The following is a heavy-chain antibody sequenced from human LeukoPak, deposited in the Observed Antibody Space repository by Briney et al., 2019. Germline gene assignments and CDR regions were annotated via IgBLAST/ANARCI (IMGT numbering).Heavy chain of an antibody. CDR3: AEPGGSFPHDAFDI. CDR2: IYYSGST. Sequence: PSETLSLTCTVSGGSISSGSYYWSWIRQPAGKGLGWIGRIYYSGSTYYNPSLKSRVTISVDTSKNQFSLKLSSVTAADTAVYYCAEPGGSFPHDAFDIWGQGTMVTVSS. V-gene: IGHV4-39*07. J-gene: IGHJ3*02. CDR1: GGSISSGSYY. D-gene: IGHD3-10*01.